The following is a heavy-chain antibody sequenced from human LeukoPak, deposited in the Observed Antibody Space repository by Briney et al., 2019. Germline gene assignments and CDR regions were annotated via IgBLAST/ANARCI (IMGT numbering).Heavy chain of an antibody. CDR2: MNPNSGNT. J-gene: IGHJ4*02. CDR3: ARGGAYYYDSSGYYDY. D-gene: IGHD3-22*01. V-gene: IGHV1-8*03. CDR1: GYTFTSYD. Sequence: ASVKVSCKASGYTFTSYDINWVRQATGQGLEWMGWMNPNSGNTGYAQKFQGRVTITRNTSISTAYMELSSLRSEDTAVYYCARGGAYYYDSSGYYDYWGQGTLVTVSS.